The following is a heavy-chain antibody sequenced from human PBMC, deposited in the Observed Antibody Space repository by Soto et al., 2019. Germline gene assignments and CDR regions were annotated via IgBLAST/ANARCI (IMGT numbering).Heavy chain of an antibody. J-gene: IGHJ4*02. D-gene: IGHD3-10*01. CDR2: MNPNSGNT. CDR3: AIASMAYYYGSGSYYSPFNFDY. CDR1: GYTFTSYD. V-gene: IGHV1-8*01. Sequence: GASVKVSCTASGYTFTSYDINWVRQATGQGLEWMGWMNPNSGNTGYAQKFQGRVTMTRNTSISTAYMELSSLRSEDTAVYYCAIASMAYYYGSGSYYSPFNFDYWGQGTLVTVSS.